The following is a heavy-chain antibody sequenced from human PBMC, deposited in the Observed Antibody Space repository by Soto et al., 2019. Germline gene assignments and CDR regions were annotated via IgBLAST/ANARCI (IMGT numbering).Heavy chain of an antibody. CDR2: INHSGST. J-gene: IGHJ6*02. V-gene: IGHV4-34*01. Sequence: SETLSLTCAVYGGSFSGYYWSWIRQPPGKGLEWIGEINHSGSTNYNPSLKSRATISVDTSKNQFSLKLSSVTAADTAVYYCARDDVGVVAATRYYYYGMDVWGQGTTGTV. D-gene: IGHD2-15*01. CDR1: GGSFSGYY. CDR3: ARDDVGVVAATRYYYYGMDV.